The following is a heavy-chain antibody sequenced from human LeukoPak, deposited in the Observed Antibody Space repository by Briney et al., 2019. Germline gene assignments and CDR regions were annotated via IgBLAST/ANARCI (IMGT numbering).Heavy chain of an antibody. J-gene: IGHJ4*02. CDR3: ARGQGVVAPIDY. D-gene: IGHD2-15*01. CDR2: MNPNSGYT. CDR1: GYTFTSYD. Sequence: ASVKVSCKASGYTFTSYDINWVRQATGQGLEWMGWMNPNSGYTDYAQKFQGRVTMTRSTSISTAYMELSSLRSEDTAVYYCARGQGVVAPIDYWGQGTLVTVSS. V-gene: IGHV1-8*01.